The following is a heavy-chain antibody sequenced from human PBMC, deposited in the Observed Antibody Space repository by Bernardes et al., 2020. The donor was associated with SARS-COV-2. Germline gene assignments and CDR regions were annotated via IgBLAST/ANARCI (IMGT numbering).Heavy chain of an antibody. V-gene: IGHV3-48*01. Sequence: GGSLRLSCAASGFSFSDYPLNWVRQAPGKGLEWVAYISSSGNTIYYADSVKGRFTISRDNAKDSLSLQMNSLRAEDTAVYYCRGVYYFYGMEVWGPGTTVTVS. CDR2: ISSSGNTI. CDR3: RGVYYFYGMEV. CDR1: GFSFSDYP. J-gene: IGHJ6*02.